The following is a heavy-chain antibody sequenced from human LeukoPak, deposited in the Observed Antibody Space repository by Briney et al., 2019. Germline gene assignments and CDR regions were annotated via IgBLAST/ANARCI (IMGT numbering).Heavy chain of an antibody. V-gene: IGHV3-49*03. CDR1: GFTFGDYA. J-gene: IGHJ4*02. D-gene: IGHD1-7*01. Sequence: GQSLRLSCTASGFTFGDYAMSWFRQAPGKGLEWVGFIRSKAYGGTSEYAASVKGRFTISRDDSKSIAYLQMNSLKTEDTAVYYCTRSITGTTFDYWGQGTLVTVSS. CDR3: TRSITGTTFDY. CDR2: IRSKAYGGTS.